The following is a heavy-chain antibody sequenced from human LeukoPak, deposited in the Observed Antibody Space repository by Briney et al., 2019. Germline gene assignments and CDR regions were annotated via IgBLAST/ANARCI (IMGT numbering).Heavy chain of an antibody. Sequence: PSETLSLTCTVSGYSISSGYYWDWIRQPPGKGLEWIGTLSHSGSSYYNPSLKSRVTISVDTSKNQFSLKLSSVTAADTAVYYCASHLDSSGYIFDYWGQGTLVTVSS. CDR2: LSHSGSS. J-gene: IGHJ4*02. CDR3: ASHLDSSGYIFDY. CDR1: GYSISSGYY. V-gene: IGHV4-38-2*02. D-gene: IGHD3-22*01.